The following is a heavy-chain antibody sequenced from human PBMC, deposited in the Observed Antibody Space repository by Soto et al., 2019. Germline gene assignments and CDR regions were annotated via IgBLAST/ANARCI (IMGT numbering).Heavy chain of an antibody. CDR1: GFIFSEST. CDR3: VKQAHGLDGVAFDY. Sequence: GGSLRLSCSASGFIFSESTIYWVRQVPGKGLEAISAVSTSGRSTYYADSVRDRFTISRDNSKNTLFLQMGSLRPEDTAIYYCVKQAHGLDGVAFDYWGQGTQVTVSS. CDR2: VSTSGRST. J-gene: IGHJ4*02. D-gene: IGHD2-15*01. V-gene: IGHV3-64D*06.